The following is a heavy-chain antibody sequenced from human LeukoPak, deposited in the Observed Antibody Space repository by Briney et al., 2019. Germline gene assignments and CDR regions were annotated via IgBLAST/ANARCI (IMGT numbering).Heavy chain of an antibody. CDR2: IRSKAYGGTT. D-gene: IGHD3-3*01. J-gene: IGHJ4*02. Sequence: GGSLRLSCTASGFTFGDYAMSWVRQAPGKGLEWVGFIRSKAYGGTTEYAASVKGRFTISRDDSKSIAYLQMNSLKTEDTAVYYCSPMNYDFWSGYYYYFDYWGQGTLVTVSS. CDR3: SPMNYDFWSGYYYYFDY. CDR1: GFTFGDYA. V-gene: IGHV3-49*04.